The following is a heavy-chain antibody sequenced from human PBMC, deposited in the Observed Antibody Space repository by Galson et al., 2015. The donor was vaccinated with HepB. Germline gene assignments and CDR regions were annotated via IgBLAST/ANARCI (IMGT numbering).Heavy chain of an antibody. CDR2: ISYDGSNK. Sequence: SLRLSCAASGFTFSSYAMHWVRQAPGKGLEWVAVISYDGSNKYYADSVKGRFTISRDNSKNTLYLQMNSLRAEDTAVYYCARDYLWFGLGYWFDPWGQGTLVTVSS. CDR3: ARDYLWFGLGYWFDP. D-gene: IGHD3-10*01. V-gene: IGHV3-30*04. CDR1: GFTFSSYA. J-gene: IGHJ5*02.